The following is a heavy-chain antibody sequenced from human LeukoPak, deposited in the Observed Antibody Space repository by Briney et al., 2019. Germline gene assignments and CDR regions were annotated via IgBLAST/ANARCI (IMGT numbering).Heavy chain of an antibody. CDR2: IIPIFGTA. Sequence: SVKVSCKASRGTFSRYAISWVRQAPGQGLEWMGGIIPIFGTANYAQKFQGRVTITTDESTSTAYMELSSLRSEDTAVYYCAGADFWSGSTAPGRYYYYMDVWGKGTTVTVSS. CDR1: RGTFSRYA. V-gene: IGHV1-69*05. J-gene: IGHJ6*03. CDR3: AGADFWSGSTAPGRYYYYMDV. D-gene: IGHD3-3*01.